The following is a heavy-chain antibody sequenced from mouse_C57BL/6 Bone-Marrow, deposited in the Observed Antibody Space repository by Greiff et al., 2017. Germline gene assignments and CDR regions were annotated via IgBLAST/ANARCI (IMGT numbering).Heavy chain of an antibody. D-gene: IGHD1-1*01. CDR1: GFTFSSYG. V-gene: IGHV5-6*01. J-gene: IGHJ3*01. Sequence: EVQLVESGGDLVKPGGSLKLSCAASGFTFSSYGMSWVRQTPDKRLEWVATISSGGSYTYYPDSVKGRFTISRDNAKNTLYLQMSSLKSEDTAMYYCARKDYYGSSAWFAYWGQGTLVTVSA. CDR2: ISSGGSYT. CDR3: ARKDYYGSSAWFAY.